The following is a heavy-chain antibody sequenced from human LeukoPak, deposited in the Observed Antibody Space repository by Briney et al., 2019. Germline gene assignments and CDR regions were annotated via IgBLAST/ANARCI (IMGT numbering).Heavy chain of an antibody. CDR1: GYTFTGSY. V-gene: IGHV1-46*01. CDR2: INPSGGST. CDR3: ARGQGQPVLRYFDWLLATDAYGMDV. J-gene: IGHJ6*02. Sequence: ASVKVSCKASGYTFTGSYMHWVRQAPGQGLEWMGIINPSGGSTSYAQKFQGRVTMTRDTSTSTVYMELSSLRSEDTAVYYCARGQGQPVLRYFDWLLATDAYGMDVWGQGTTVTVSS. D-gene: IGHD3-9*01.